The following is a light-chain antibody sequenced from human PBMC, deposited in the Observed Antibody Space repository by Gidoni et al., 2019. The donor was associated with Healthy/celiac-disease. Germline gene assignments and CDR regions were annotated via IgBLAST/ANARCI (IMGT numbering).Light chain of an antibody. CDR2: DAS. CDR3: QQRSNWPPG. CDR1: QSVSSY. V-gene: IGKV3-11*01. J-gene: IGKJ3*01. Sequence: EIVLTQSPATLSLSPGERATLSCRASQSVSSYLAWYQQKPGQDPRLLIDDASNSATCIPARFSGSGSGTDFTLTISSLEPEDFAVYYCQQRSNWPPGFXPXTKVDIK.